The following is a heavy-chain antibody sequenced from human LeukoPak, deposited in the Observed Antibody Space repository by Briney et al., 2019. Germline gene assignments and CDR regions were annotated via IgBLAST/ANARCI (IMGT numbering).Heavy chain of an antibody. V-gene: IGHV3-23*01. CDR1: GFTFSSYA. Sequence: GGSLRLSCAASGFTFSSYAMTWVRQAPGSGLEWVSTVSDRDGSTHYADSVKGRFTISRDSSRNTLFLQMNSLTAEDTAKYYCAKVILRGNGWAFDYWGQGALVIVSS. D-gene: IGHD6-19*01. J-gene: IGHJ4*02. CDR2: VSDRDGST. CDR3: AKVILRGNGWAFDY.